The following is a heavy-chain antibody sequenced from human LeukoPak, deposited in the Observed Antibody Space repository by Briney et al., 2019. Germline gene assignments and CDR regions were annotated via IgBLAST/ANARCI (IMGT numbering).Heavy chain of an antibody. D-gene: IGHD4-17*01. CDR2: ISWNSGSI. CDR1: GFTFSTYG. V-gene: IGHV3-9*01. CDR3: AKDINYGDYDGYYFDY. Sequence: PGGSLRLSCVVSGFTFSTYGMSWVRQAPGKGLEWVSGISWNSGSIGYADSVKGRFTISRDNAKNSLYLQMNSLRAEDTALYYCAKDINYGDYDGYYFDYWGQGTLVTVSS. J-gene: IGHJ4*02.